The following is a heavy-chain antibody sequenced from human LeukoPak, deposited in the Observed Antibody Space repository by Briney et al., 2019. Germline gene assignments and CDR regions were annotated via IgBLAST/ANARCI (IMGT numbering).Heavy chain of an antibody. CDR3: ARGNRPSFFSSSWYYFDY. CDR1: GGSISSGDYY. CDR2: IYYSGST. V-gene: IGHV4-30-4*08. Sequence: SETLSLTCTVSGGSISSGDYYWSWIRQPPGKGLEWIGYIYYSGSTYYNPSLKSRVTISVDTSKNQFPLKLSSVTAADTAVYYCARGNRPSFFSSSWYYFDYWGQGTLVTVSS. J-gene: IGHJ4*02. D-gene: IGHD6-13*01.